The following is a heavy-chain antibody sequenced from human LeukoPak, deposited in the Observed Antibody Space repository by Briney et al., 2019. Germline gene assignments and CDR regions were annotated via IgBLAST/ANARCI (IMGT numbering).Heavy chain of an antibody. CDR1: GGSISSYY. J-gene: IGHJ5*02. Sequence: SETLSLTCTVSGGSISSYYWSWIRQPAGKGLEWIGRIYTSGSTNYNPSLKSRVTISVDTSKNQFSLKLSSVTAADTAVYYCARGRRPMVRGVISWFDPWGQGTLVTVSS. CDR2: IYTSGST. CDR3: ARGRRPMVRGVISWFDP. D-gene: IGHD3-10*01. V-gene: IGHV4-4*07.